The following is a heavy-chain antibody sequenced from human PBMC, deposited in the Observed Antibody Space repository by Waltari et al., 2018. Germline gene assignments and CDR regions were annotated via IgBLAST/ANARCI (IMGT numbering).Heavy chain of an antibody. CDR1: GGSINSDDYY. Sequence: QVLLQESGPVLLKPSQTLSLTCTVSGGSINSDDYYWTWIRQLPGKGLEWIGYIFYRGSTYYNPSLKSRATMSVDSSKNQFSLSLTSVTAADTAVYYCARDRRLGSKPGVRDCFDSWGQGTLVTVSS. J-gene: IGHJ5*01. V-gene: IGHV4-30-4*08. CDR2: IFYRGST. CDR3: ARDRRLGSKPGVRDCFDS. D-gene: IGHD3-16*01.